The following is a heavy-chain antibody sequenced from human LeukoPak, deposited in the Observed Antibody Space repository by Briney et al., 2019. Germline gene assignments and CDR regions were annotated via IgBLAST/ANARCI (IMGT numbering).Heavy chain of an antibody. V-gene: IGHV4-39*01. CDR3: ARRAGDGENYFDY. D-gene: IGHD5-24*01. J-gene: IGHJ4*02. CDR2: IYYSGST. Sequence: ASETLSLTCTVSGGSISSSSYYWGWIRQPPGKGLEWIGSIYYSGSTYYNPSLKSRVTISVDTSKNQFSLKLSSVTAADTAVYYCARRAGDGENYFDYWGRGTLVTVSS. CDR1: GGSISSSSYY.